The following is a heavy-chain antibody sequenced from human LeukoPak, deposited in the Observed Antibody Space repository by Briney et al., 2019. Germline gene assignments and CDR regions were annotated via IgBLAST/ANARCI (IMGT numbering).Heavy chain of an antibody. J-gene: IGHJ4*02. Sequence: SVKDSCKASGGTFSSYAISWVRQAPGQGLEWMGGIIPIFGTANYAQKFQGRVTITTDESTSTAYMELSSLRSEDTAVYYCARGGLLYYDILTGHYYFDYWGQGTLVTVSS. D-gene: IGHD3-9*01. CDR3: ARGGLLYYDILTGHYYFDY. CDR1: GGTFSSYA. V-gene: IGHV1-69*05. CDR2: IIPIFGTA.